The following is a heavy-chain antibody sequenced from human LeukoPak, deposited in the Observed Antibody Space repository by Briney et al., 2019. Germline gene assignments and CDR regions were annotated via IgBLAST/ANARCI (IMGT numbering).Heavy chain of an antibody. D-gene: IGHD4-11*01. Sequence: GRSLRLSCAASGFTFRSYGMHWVRQAPGKGLVWVEVVWYDGSNKYYADSVKGRFTISRDNSKDTLYLQMNSLRAEDTAVYYCARELPLTTVTTGIDYWGQGTLVTVSS. V-gene: IGHV3-33*01. J-gene: IGHJ4*02. CDR2: VWYDGSNK. CDR1: GFTFRSYG. CDR3: ARELPLTTVTTGIDY.